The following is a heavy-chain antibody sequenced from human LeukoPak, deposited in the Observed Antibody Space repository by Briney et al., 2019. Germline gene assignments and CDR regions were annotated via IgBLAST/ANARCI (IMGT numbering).Heavy chain of an antibody. Sequence: GSLRLSCAASGFTFSDYYMSWIRQAPGKGLEWASDISSTSIYTNYADSVKGRFTISRDNAKNSLYLQMNSLRAEDTAVYYCAREDGYSSSWYSDYWGQGTLVTVSS. J-gene: IGHJ4*02. D-gene: IGHD6-13*01. V-gene: IGHV3-11*05. CDR2: ISSTSIYT. CDR1: GFTFSDYY. CDR3: AREDGYSSSWYSDY.